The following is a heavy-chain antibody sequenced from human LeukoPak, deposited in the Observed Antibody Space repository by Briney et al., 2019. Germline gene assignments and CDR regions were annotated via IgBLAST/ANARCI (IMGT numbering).Heavy chain of an antibody. D-gene: IGHD3-10*01. V-gene: IGHV3-30*02. Sequence: GGSLRLSCAASGFTFSSYGMHWVHQAPGKGLEWVAFIRYDGSNKYYADSVKGRFTISRDNSKNTLYLQMNSLRAEDTAVYYCAKGSPYYLFYMDVWGKGTTVTISS. J-gene: IGHJ6*03. CDR1: GFTFSSYG. CDR2: IRYDGSNK. CDR3: AKGSPYYLFYMDV.